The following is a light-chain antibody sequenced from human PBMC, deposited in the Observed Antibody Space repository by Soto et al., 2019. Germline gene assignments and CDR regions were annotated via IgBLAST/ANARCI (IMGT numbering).Light chain of an antibody. V-gene: IGLV2-14*01. CDR3: SSYTSISTLV. Sequence: QSVLTQPASVSGAPGQSITISCTGTSSDVGGYNYVSWYQQHPGKAPQLMIYEVSKRPSVVSNRFCGSNSGNTTSLTISGLQAEDAADYYCSSYTSISTLVFGGGTKLTVL. CDR1: SSDVGGYNY. J-gene: IGLJ3*02. CDR2: EVS.